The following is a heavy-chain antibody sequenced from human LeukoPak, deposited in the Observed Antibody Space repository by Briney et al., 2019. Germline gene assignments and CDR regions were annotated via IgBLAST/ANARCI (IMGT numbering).Heavy chain of an antibody. Sequence: PGGSLRLSCAASGFTFSSYSMNWVRQAPGKGLEWVSSISSSSSYIYYADSVKGRFTISRDNAKNSLYLQMNSLRAEDTAVYYCARVQGDSGWPDAFDIWGQGTMVTVSS. J-gene: IGHJ3*02. V-gene: IGHV3-21*01. CDR2: ISSSSSYI. CDR1: GFTFSSYS. CDR3: ARVQGDSGWPDAFDI. D-gene: IGHD6-19*01.